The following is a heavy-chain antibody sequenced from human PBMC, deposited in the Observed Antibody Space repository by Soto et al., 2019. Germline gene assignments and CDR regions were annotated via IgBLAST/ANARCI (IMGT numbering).Heavy chain of an antibody. Sequence: PGGSLRLSCAVSGFTFSSHGMSWVRQAPGKGLEWVSSISSSGGLTYYADSVKGRFTISRDNSKNTLYLQINSLRAEDTAVYYCAKIGVIATWYFDYWGQGALVTVSS. D-gene: IGHD2-21*01. V-gene: IGHV3-23*01. CDR2: ISSSGGLT. CDR3: AKIGVIATWYFDY. CDR1: GFTFSSHG. J-gene: IGHJ4*02.